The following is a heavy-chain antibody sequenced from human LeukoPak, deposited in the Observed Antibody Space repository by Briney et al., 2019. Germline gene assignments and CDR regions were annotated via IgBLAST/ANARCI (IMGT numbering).Heavy chain of an antibody. J-gene: IGHJ4*02. CDR3: AKDARRTDGWYFFDY. Sequence: TGGSLRLSCAASGFAFTRLAMGWVRQAPGKGLESVSVISDSGSLTYYADSVKGRFTISRDNSKNTLFLQMNSLRAEDTAVYYCAKDARRTDGWYFFDYWGQGTTVTVSS. D-gene: IGHD6-19*01. CDR2: ISDSGSLT. V-gene: IGHV3-23*01. CDR1: GFAFTRLA.